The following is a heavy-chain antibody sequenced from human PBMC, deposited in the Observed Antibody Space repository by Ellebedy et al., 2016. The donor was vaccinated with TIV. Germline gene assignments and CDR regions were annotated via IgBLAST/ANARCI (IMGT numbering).Heavy chain of an antibody. D-gene: IGHD3-22*01. Sequence: SVKVSCXASGGTFSSYAISWVRQAPGQGLEWMGRIIPILGIANYAQKFQGRVTITADKSTSTAYMELSSLRSEDTAVYYCARVSYDSSGYYDDYWGQGTLVTVSS. J-gene: IGHJ4*02. CDR2: IIPILGIA. V-gene: IGHV1-69*04. CDR1: GGTFSSYA. CDR3: ARVSYDSSGYYDDY.